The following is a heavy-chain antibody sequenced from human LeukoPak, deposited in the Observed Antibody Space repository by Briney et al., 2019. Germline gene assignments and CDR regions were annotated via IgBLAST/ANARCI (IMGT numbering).Heavy chain of an antibody. CDR3: ARARRITMIVVGAYFDY. D-gene: IGHD3-22*01. CDR2: ISAYNGNT. CDR1: GYTFTSYG. Sequence: GASVKVSCKASGYTFTSYGISWVRQAPGQGLEWMGWISAYNGNTNYAQKLQGRVTMTTDTSTSTAYMELRSLRSDDTAVYYCARARRITMIVVGAYFDYWGQGTLVTVSS. V-gene: IGHV1-18*01. J-gene: IGHJ4*02.